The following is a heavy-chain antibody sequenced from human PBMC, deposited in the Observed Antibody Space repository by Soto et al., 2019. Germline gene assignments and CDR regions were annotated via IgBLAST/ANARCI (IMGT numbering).Heavy chain of an antibody. CDR1: GFTFTSYW. Sequence: EVQVVESGGGLVQPGGSLRLSCAASGFTFTSYWMTWVRQAPGRGLEWVANINRDGSEKYYVDSVKGRFTISRDNAKSAVYLHMNSLRADDTAVYYCVREIASRLWGKGTTVIVSS. CDR3: VREIASRL. V-gene: IGHV3-7*01. J-gene: IGHJ6*04. CDR2: INRDGSEK. D-gene: IGHD2-21*01.